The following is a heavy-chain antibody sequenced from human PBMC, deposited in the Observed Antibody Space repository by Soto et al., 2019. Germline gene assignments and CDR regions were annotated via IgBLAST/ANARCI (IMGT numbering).Heavy chain of an antibody. D-gene: IGHD1-1*01. CDR3: VRDGTKTLRDWFDP. Sequence: SETLSLTCTVSGASISGSYWSWIRKSAGKGLEWIGRIYATGTTDYNPSLKSRVMMSVDTSKKQFFLKLRSVTAADTAVYYCVRDGTKTLRDWFDPWGQGISVTVSS. CDR2: IYATGTT. V-gene: IGHV4-4*07. J-gene: IGHJ5*02. CDR1: GASISGSY.